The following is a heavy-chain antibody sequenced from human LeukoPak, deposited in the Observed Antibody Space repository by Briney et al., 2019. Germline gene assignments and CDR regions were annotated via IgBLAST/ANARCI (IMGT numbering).Heavy chain of an antibody. CDR2: IYYSGST. CDR3: ARGGKSRYACEI. V-gene: IGHV4-59*01. Sequence: SETLSLTCTVSGGSISSYYWSWIRQPPGKGLEWIGYIYYSGSTNYNPSLKSRVTISVDTSKNQFSLKLSSVTAADTAVYYCARGGKSRYACEISGQRTMVTVSS. J-gene: IGHJ3*02. CDR1: GGSISSYY. D-gene: IGHD4-23*01.